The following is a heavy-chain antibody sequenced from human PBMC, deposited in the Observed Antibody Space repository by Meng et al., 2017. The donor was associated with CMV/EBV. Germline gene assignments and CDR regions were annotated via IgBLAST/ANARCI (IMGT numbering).Heavy chain of an antibody. D-gene: IGHD6-13*01. CDR2: INPSGGST. V-gene: IGHV1-46*01. CDR1: GNTFTSYY. J-gene: IGHJ4*02. Sequence: LHPGVKVKKPGASVTVSCKASGNTFTSYYRHWVRQAPGQGLEWMGIINPSGGSTSYAQKFQGRVTMTRDTSTSTVYMELSSLRSEDTAVYYCGPYSSSWYEGYWGQGTLVTVSS. CDR3: GPYSSSWYEGY.